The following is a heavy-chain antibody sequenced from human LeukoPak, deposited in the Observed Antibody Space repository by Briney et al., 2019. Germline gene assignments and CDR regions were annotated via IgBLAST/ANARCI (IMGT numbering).Heavy chain of an antibody. CDR3: AKTYYYDSSGLYYFDY. CDR2: ISGSGGST. Sequence: GGSLRLSCAASGFTFSSYATSWVRQAPGKGLEWVSAISGSGGSTYYADSVKGRFTISRDNSKNTLYLQMNSLRAEDTAVYYCAKTYYYDSSGLYYFDYWGQGTLVTVSS. J-gene: IGHJ4*02. CDR1: GFTFSSYA. V-gene: IGHV3-23*01. D-gene: IGHD3-22*01.